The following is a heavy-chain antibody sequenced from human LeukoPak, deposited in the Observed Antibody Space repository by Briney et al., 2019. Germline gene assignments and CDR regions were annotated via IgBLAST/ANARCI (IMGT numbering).Heavy chain of an antibody. CDR2: IYYSGST. J-gene: IGHJ5*02. V-gene: IGHV4-59*12. D-gene: IGHD3-22*01. CDR1: GGSISSYY. CDR3: ARGLGSGYYYGDSNWFDP. Sequence: PSETLSLTCTVSGGSISSYYWSWIRQPPGKGLEWIGYIYYSGSTNYNPSLKSRVTISVDTSKNQFSLKLSSVTAADTAVYYCARGLGSGYYYGDSNWFDPWGQGTLVTVSS.